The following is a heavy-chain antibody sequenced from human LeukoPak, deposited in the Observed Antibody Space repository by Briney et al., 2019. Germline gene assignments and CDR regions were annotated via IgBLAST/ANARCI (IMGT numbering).Heavy chain of an antibody. Sequence: GASVKVSCKASGYTFTSYGISWVRQAPGQGLEWMGWISAYNGNTNYAQKLQGRVTMTTDTSTSTAYMELRSLRSDDTAVYYCARDPGERGYSGYDSGFDYWGQGILVTVSS. CDR1: GYTFTSYG. J-gene: IGHJ4*02. D-gene: IGHD5-12*01. CDR3: ARDPGERGYSGYDSGFDY. V-gene: IGHV1-18*01. CDR2: ISAYNGNT.